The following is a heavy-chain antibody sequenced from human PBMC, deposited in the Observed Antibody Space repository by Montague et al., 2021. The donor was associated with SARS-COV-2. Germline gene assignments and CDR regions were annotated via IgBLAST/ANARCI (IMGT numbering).Heavy chain of an antibody. CDR2: IYSGGSST. D-gene: IGHD6-19*01. V-gene: IGHV3-23*03. J-gene: IGHJ4*02. Sequence: SLRLSCAASGFTFSSYAMSWVRQAPGKGLEWVSVIYSGGSSTYYADSVKGRFTISRDNSKNTLYLQMNSLRAEDTAVYYCAKDSSGWYVDYFDYRGQGTLVTVSS. CDR1: GFTFSSYA. CDR3: AKDSSGWYVDYFDY.